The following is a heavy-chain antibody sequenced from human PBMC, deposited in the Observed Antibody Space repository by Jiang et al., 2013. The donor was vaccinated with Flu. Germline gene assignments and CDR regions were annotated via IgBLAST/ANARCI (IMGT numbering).Heavy chain of an antibody. V-gene: IGHV3-23*01. D-gene: IGHD6-13*01. Sequence: VQLLESGGGLVQPGGSLRLSCAASGFTFSSYAMSWVRQAPGKGLEWVSAISGSGGSTYYADSVKGRFTISRDNSKNTLYLQMNSLRAEDTAVYYCAKVGRSSSWYPKMWGDYWGQGTLVTVSS. CDR1: GFTFSSYA. CDR2: ISGSGGST. CDR3: AKVGRSSSWYPKMWGDY. J-gene: IGHJ4*02.